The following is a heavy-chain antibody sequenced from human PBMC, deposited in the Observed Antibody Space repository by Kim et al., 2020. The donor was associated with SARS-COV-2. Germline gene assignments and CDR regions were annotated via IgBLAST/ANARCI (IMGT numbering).Heavy chain of an antibody. CDR1: GFTFSSYG. CDR3: AKDVGGLYSSPVFDY. D-gene: IGHD6-13*01. CDR2: ISYDGSNK. Sequence: GGSLRLSCAASGFTFSSYGMHWVRQAPGKGLEWVAVISYDGSNKYYADSVKGRFTISRDNSKNTLYLQMNSLRAEDTAVYYCAKDVGGLYSSPVFDYWG. J-gene: IGHJ4*01. V-gene: IGHV3-30*18.